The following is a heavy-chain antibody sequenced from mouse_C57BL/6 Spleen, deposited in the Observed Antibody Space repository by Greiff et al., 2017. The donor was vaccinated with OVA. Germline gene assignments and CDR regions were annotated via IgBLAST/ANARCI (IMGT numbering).Heavy chain of an antibody. J-gene: IGHJ3*01. D-gene: IGHD2-4*01. CDR2: ISSGGSYT. CDR1: GFTFSSYG. V-gene: IGHV5-6*01. Sequence: EVHLVESGGDLVKPGGSLKLSCAASGFTFSSYGMSWVRQTPDKRLEWVATISSGGSYTYYPDSVKGRFTISRDNAKNTLYLQMSSLKSEDTAMYYCARQDDSFAYWGQGTLVTVSA. CDR3: ARQDDSFAY.